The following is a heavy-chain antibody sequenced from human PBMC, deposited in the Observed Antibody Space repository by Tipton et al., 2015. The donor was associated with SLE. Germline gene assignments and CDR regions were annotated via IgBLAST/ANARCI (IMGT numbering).Heavy chain of an antibody. CDR3: AREWEDYGLSFDY. CDR1: GFTVSSSY. J-gene: IGHJ4*02. CDR2: IYSAGST. V-gene: IGHV3-53*05. Sequence: SLRLSCAASGFTVSSSYMSWVRQAPGKGLEWVSVIYSAGSTYYADSVKGRFTISRDNSKNTPYLQMNSLGAEDTAVYYCAREWEDYGLSFDYWGQGSLVTVSS. D-gene: IGHD1-26*01.